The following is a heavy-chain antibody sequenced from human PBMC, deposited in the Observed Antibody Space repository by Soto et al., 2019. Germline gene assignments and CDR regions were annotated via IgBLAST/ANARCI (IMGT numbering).Heavy chain of an antibody. D-gene: IGHD6-6*01. Sequence: PSETLSLTCTVSGGSISSSSYYWGWIRQPPGKGLEWIGSIYYSGSTYYNPSLKSRVTISVDTSKNQFSLKLSSVTAADTAVYYCARPPVEYSSSRGYYYYGMDVWGQGTTVTVSS. J-gene: IGHJ6*02. CDR2: IYYSGST. V-gene: IGHV4-39*01. CDR3: ARPPVEYSSSRGYYYYGMDV. CDR1: GGSISSSSYY.